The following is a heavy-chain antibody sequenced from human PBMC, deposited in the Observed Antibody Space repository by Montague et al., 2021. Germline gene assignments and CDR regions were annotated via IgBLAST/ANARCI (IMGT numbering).Heavy chain of an antibody. J-gene: IGHJ4*02. V-gene: IGHV3-23*01. CDR1: GFTLDSYM. CDR2: SSGTGADT. CDR3: ARDGYNWIPYDY. Sequence: SLRLSCAGSGFTLDSYMMSWVRQAPGKGLEWVSASSGTGADTYYADSVKGRFTISRDNSKNTLYLQMDSPRDDDTAVYYCARDGYNWIPYDYWGQGTLVTVSS. D-gene: IGHD1-1*01.